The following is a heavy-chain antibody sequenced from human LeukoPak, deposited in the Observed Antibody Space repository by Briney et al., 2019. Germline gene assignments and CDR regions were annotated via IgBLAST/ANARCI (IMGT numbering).Heavy chain of an antibody. D-gene: IGHD3-3*01. V-gene: IGHV3-48*01. Sequence: GGSLRLSCAASGFTFSSYAMSWARQAPGKGLEWVSYISSSSTIYYADSVKGRFTISRDNAKNSLYLQMNSLRAEDTAVYYCARGARGRFLEWLLTDAFDIWGQGTMVTVSS. CDR1: GFTFSSYA. CDR3: ARGARGRFLEWLLTDAFDI. CDR2: ISSSSTI. J-gene: IGHJ3*02.